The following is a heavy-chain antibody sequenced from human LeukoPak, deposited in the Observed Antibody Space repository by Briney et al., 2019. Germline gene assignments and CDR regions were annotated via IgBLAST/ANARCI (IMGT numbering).Heavy chain of an antibody. CDR3: ARHGYCSGGSCYSAYYYYLDV. CDR2: IYHSGST. Sequence: PSETLSLTCTVSGGSISNSNYFWGWIRQPPGKGLEWIGGIYHSGSTYYNPSLKSRVTISVDTSKNQFSLKLTSVTAADTTMYYCARHGYCSGGSCYSAYYYYLDVWGKGTTVTVSS. J-gene: IGHJ6*03. CDR1: GGSISNSNYF. D-gene: IGHD2-15*01. V-gene: IGHV4-39*01.